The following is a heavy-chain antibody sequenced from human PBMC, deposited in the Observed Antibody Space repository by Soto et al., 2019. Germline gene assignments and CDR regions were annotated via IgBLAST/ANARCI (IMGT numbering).Heavy chain of an antibody. V-gene: IGHV5-51*01. CDR1: GYTFTNYW. J-gene: IGHJ4*02. CDR3: ARKYYYGAGTLDY. D-gene: IGHD3-10*01. CDR2: IYPGDSET. Sequence: PGESLKISCKGSGYTFTNYWIGWVRQMPGKGLEWMGIIYPGDSETRYSPSFQGQVTMSADKSISTAYLQWSSLKASDSAMYYCARKYYYGAGTLDYWGPGTMVTVYS.